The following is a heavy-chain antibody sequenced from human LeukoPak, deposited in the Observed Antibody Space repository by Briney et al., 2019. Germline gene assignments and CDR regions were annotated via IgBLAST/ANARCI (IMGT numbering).Heavy chain of an antibody. CDR2: FYPSAGTS. D-gene: IGHD2-21*01. Sequence: ASVKVSCKASGYTFTDYYIHWVRQAPGRGPEYVGVFYPSAGTSHSPQRFRGRVTLTSDTFASTVYVEVGSLKSEDTAIYYCVRELRGGYFDFWGQGTLVTVSS. CDR1: GYTFTDYY. CDR3: VRELRGGYFDF. V-gene: IGHV1-46*03. J-gene: IGHJ4*02.